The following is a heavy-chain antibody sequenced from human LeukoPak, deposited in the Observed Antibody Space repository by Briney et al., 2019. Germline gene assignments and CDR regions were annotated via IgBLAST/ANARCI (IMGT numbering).Heavy chain of an antibody. V-gene: IGHV3-23*01. J-gene: IGHJ4*02. Sequence: PGGSMRLASAAAGFTFSNFAMTWDRQAPGKGLEWVSVISGSGGNTYYADSVKGRFTISRDNSKSTLYLQMSSLRAEDTAVYYCANNFRHSGSYSGFDYWGQGALVTVSS. CDR3: ANNFRHSGSYSGFDY. CDR2: ISGSGGNT. CDR1: GFTFSNFA. D-gene: IGHD1-26*01.